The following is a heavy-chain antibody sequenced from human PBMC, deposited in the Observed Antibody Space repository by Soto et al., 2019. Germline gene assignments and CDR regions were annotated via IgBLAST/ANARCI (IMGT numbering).Heavy chain of an antibody. CDR1: GFTCSAYY. V-gene: IGHV3-11*01. J-gene: IGHJ5*02. D-gene: IGHD5-12*01. CDR2: ISSSGSTI. CDR3: PRGSGYDPHNWFDP. Sequence: QVQLVESGGGLVKPGGSLRLSCAASGFTCSAYYMRWIRQAPGKGLEWVSYISSSGSTIYYADSVKGRFTISSDNAKNSLHLQMNSLGAEDTAVSYCPRGSGYDPHNWFDPWGQGTLVTVSS.